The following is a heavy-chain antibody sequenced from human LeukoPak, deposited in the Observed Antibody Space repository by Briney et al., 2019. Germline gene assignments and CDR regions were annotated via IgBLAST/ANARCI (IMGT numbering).Heavy chain of an antibody. J-gene: IGHJ6*04. D-gene: IGHD6-19*01. CDR2: IYYSGST. CDR1: GGSISSSSYY. CDR3: ARHRGGAVAALTLDV. Sequence: PSETLSLTCTVSGGSISSSSYYWGWIRQPPGKGLEWIGSIYYSGSTYYNPSLKSRVTISVDTSKNQFSLKLSSVTAADTAVYYCARHRGGAVAALTLDVWGKGTTVTVSS. V-gene: IGHV4-39*01.